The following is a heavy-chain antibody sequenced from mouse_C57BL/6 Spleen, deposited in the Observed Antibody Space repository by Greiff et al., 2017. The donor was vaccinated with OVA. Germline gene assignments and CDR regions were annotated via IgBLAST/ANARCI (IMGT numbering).Heavy chain of an antibody. Sequence: EVKRVESGGGLVKPGGSLKLSCAASGFTFSSYAMSWVRQTPEKRLEWVATISDGGSYTYYPDNVKGRFTISRDNAKNNLYLQMSHMKSEDTAMYYCAKSPTAQAPWFAYWGQGTLVTVSA. V-gene: IGHV5-4*03. CDR1: GFTFSSYA. CDR2: ISDGGSYT. J-gene: IGHJ3*01. CDR3: AKSPTAQAPWFAY. D-gene: IGHD3-2*02.